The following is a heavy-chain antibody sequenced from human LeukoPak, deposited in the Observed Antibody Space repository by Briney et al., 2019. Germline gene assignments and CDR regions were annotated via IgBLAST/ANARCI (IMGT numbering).Heavy chain of an antibody. J-gene: IGHJ4*02. V-gene: IGHV4-59*01. CDR2: IYYSGST. Sequence: PSETLSLTCTVSGGSISTYYWNWIRQPPGKGLEWIGYIYYSGSTNYNPSLKSRVTISVDTSKNQFSLKLSSVTAADTAVYYCARELTDYGFDYWGQGTLVTVSS. CDR3: ARELTDYGFDY. CDR1: GGSISTYY. D-gene: IGHD4-17*01.